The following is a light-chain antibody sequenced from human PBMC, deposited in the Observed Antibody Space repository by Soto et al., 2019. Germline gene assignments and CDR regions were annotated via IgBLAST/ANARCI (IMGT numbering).Light chain of an antibody. CDR1: GSDVGSYEF. CDR3: CSYAGSSYV. V-gene: IGLV2-23*02. CDR2: VVS. J-gene: IGLJ1*01. Sequence: QSVLTQPASVSGSPGQSITISCTGTGSDVGSYEFVSWYQQHPGNAPRLTIYVVSKRPSGVSNRFSGSKSGNTASLTISGLQAEDEADYYCCSYAGSSYVFGTGTKLTVL.